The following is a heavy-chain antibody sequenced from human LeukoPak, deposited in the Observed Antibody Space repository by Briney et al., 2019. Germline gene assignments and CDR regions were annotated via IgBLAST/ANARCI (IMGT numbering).Heavy chain of an antibody. V-gene: IGHV4-31*03. Sequence: SQTLSLTCTVSGGSISSGDYYWSWLRQHPGKGLNWVGYIYYSGSTYYNPSLKSRVTISVDTSKNQFSLKLSSVTAADTAVYYCARENSGGTNWFDPWGQGTLVTVSS. CDR3: ARENSGGTNWFDP. CDR2: IYYSGST. J-gene: IGHJ5*02. D-gene: IGHD2-15*01. CDR1: GGSISSGDYY.